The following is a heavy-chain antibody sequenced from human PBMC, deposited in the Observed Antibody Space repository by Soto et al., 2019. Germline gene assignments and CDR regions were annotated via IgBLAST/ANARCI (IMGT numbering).Heavy chain of an antibody. CDR1: GGSISNYY. D-gene: IGHD2-15*01. CDR3: AAAPRY. CDR2: IYDSGST. Sequence: SETLSLTCTVSGGSISNYYWSWVRQPPGKGLEWIGYIYDSGSTNYNPSLKSRVTISVDTSKNQFSLRLTSVTAADTAVYYCAAAPRYWGRGTLVTVSS. J-gene: IGHJ4*02. V-gene: IGHV4-59*01.